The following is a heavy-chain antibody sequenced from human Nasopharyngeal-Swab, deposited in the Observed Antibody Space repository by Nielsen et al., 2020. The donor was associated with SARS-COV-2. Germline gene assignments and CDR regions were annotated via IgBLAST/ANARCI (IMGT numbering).Heavy chain of an antibody. CDR1: GGSISSSSYY. J-gene: IGHJ6*02. V-gene: IGHV4-39*07. CDR3: VGSSWYGDYYYYYGMDV. D-gene: IGHD6-13*01. CDR2: IYYSGST. Sequence: ETLSRNCTGSGGSISSSSYYWGWIRQPPGKGLEWSGSIYYSGSTYYNPSLKSRVPISVDTSKNQFSLKLSSVTAADTAVYYCVGSSWYGDYYYYYGMDVWGQGTTVTVSS.